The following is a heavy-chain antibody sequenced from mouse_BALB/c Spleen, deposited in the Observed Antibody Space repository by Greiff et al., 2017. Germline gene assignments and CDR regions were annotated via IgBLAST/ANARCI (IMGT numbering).Heavy chain of an antibody. D-gene: IGHD4-1*01. CDR3: ARTQLTGTKAMDY. V-gene: IGHV1S135*01. CDR1: GYAFTSYN. Sequence: EVKVVESGPELVKPGASVKVSCKASGYAFTSYNMYWVKQSHGKSLEWIGYIDPYNGGTSYNQKFKGKATLTVDKSSSTAYMHLNSLTSEDSAVYYCARTQLTGTKAMDYWGQGTSVTVSS. CDR2: IDPYNGGT. J-gene: IGHJ4*01.